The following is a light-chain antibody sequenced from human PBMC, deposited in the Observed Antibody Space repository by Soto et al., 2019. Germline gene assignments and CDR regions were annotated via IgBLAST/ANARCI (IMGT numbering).Light chain of an antibody. CDR2: DAS. CDR1: QESRNY. V-gene: IGKV1-33*01. Sequence: DIQMTQSPSSLSASVGDRVTITCQARQESRNYLNWYQQKPGKAPKLLIYDASNLETGVPSRFSGSGSGTDFTFTIISLQPEDTATYYCQRCDKLQLTFGGGPKVEIK. CDR3: QRCDKLQLT. J-gene: IGKJ4*01.